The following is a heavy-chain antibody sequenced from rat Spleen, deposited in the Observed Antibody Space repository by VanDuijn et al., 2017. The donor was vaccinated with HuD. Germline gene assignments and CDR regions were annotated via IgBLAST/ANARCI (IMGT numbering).Heavy chain of an antibody. V-gene: IGHV5-46*01. J-gene: IGHJ1*01. CDR2: ISPSGGST. D-gene: IGHD1-2*01. CDR3: VRQGYLRDWYFDF. CDR1: GFTFSSFP. Sequence: EVQLVESGGGLVQPGRSMKLSCAASGFTFSSFPMAWVRQAPTKGLEWVATISPSGGSTYYRDSVKGRFTISRDNAKNTLYLEMDSLRSEETATYYCVRQGYLRDWYFDFWGPGTMVTVSS.